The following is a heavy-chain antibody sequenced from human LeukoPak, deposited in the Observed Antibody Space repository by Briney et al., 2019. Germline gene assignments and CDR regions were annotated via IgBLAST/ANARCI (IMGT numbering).Heavy chain of an antibody. CDR1: GYTFTRYG. Sequence: ASVTVSFLASGYTFTRYGISWVRQAPGQGLEWVGWISSYNGKTNYGKNVQGRVTMTTDTSTSTAYMELRSLRSDDTAIYYSARNYGSSNDGNDYLGRGTLVTVSS. J-gene: IGHJ4*02. V-gene: IGHV1-18*01. D-gene: IGHD2-2*01. CDR3: ARNYGSSNDGNDY. CDR2: ISSYNGKT.